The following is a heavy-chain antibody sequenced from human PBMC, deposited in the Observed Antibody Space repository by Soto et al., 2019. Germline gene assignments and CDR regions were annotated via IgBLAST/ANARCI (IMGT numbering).Heavy chain of an antibody. D-gene: IGHD6-6*01. CDR1: GYTFTSYG. J-gene: IGHJ6*03. CDR3: ARLYSSSSYYYYYMDV. Sequence: QVQLVQSGAEVKKPGASVKVSCKASGYTFTSYGISWVRQAPGQGLEWMGWISAYNGNTNYAQKLQGRVTMTTDTATSTAYMEVRSLRSDDTAVDYCARLYSSSSYYYYYMDVWGKGTTVTVSS. V-gene: IGHV1-18*01. CDR2: ISAYNGNT.